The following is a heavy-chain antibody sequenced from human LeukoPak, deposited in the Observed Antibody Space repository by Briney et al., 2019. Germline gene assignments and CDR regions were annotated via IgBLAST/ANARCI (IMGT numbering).Heavy chain of an antibody. CDR3: ARGVRSDCYSCFDY. CDR2: INPSGDST. J-gene: IGHJ4*02. CDR1: GYTLITYY. V-gene: IGHV1-46*01. D-gene: IGHD2-15*01. Sequence: ASVKVSCKASGYTLITYYMHWVRQAPGQGLEWMGIINPSGDSTSYAQKFQGRATMTRDTSTSTVYMELSSLRSEDTAVYYCARGVRSDCYSCFDYWGQGTLVTVSS.